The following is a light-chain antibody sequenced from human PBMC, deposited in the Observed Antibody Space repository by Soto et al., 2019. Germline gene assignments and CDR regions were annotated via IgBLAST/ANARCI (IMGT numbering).Light chain of an antibody. V-gene: IGKV1-5*03. Sequence: DIHMTQSPSTLSASVGDRVTITSRASQSISIWLAWYQQKPGKAPNLLIYKTSSLESGVPSRFSGSGSGTEFTLTISSLQPDDFAAYYCQHYNDYFWTFGQGTKVEIK. J-gene: IGKJ1*01. CDR3: QHYNDYFWT. CDR2: KTS. CDR1: QSISIW.